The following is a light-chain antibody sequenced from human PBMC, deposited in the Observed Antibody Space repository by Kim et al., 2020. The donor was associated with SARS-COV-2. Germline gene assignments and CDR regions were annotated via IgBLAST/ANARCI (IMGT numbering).Light chain of an antibody. J-gene: IGKJ2*01. CDR1: QSISSY. Sequence: DIQMTQSPSSLSASVGDRVTITCRASQSISSYLNWYQQKPGKAPKLLIYAASSLQSGVPSRFSGSGSGTDFTLTISSLQPEDFATYYCQQSYRTPPTCGQGTKLEI. V-gene: IGKV1-39*01. CDR3: QQSYRTPPT. CDR2: AAS.